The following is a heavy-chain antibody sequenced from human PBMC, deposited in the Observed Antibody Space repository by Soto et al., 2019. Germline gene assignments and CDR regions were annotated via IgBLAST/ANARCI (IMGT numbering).Heavy chain of an antibody. Sequence: ASVKVSCKASGYTFTSYGISCVRQAPGQGLEWMGWISAYNGNTNYAQKLQGRVTMTTDTSTSTAYMELRSLRSDDTAVYYCARPRFLEWSYGMDVWGQGTTVTVSS. J-gene: IGHJ6*02. D-gene: IGHD3-3*01. CDR2: ISAYNGNT. V-gene: IGHV1-18*01. CDR1: GYTFTSYG. CDR3: ARPRFLEWSYGMDV.